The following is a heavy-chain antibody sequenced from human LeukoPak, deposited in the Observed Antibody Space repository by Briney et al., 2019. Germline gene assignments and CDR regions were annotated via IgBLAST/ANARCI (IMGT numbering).Heavy chain of an antibody. CDR1: GGSISSYY. D-gene: IGHD6-19*01. CDR2: IYYSGST. CDR3: ARQYSSGSKLGYDY. Sequence: SGTLSLTCTVSGGSISSYYWSWIRQPPGKGLEWIGYIYYSGSTNYNPSLKSRVTISVDTSKNQFSLKLSSVTAADTAVYYCARQYSSGSKLGYDYWGQGTLVTVSS. J-gene: IGHJ4*02. V-gene: IGHV4-59*08.